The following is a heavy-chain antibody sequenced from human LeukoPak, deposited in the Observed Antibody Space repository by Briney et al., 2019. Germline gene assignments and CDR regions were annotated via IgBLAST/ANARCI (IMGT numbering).Heavy chain of an antibody. CDR2: IYLSGST. V-gene: IGHV4-38-2*02. CDR1: GYSISSGYY. J-gene: IGHJ4*02. Sequence: SETLSLTCTVSGYSISSGYYWGWIRQPPGKGLEWIGSIYLSGSTYYNPSLKSRVTISVDTSKNQFSLKLSSVTAADTAVYYCARGYYDFWSGYLPPPSYWGQGTLVTVSS. CDR3: ARGYYDFWSGYLPPPSY. D-gene: IGHD3-3*01.